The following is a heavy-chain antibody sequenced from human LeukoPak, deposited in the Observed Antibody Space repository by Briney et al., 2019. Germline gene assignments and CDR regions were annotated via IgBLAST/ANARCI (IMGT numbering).Heavy chain of an antibody. J-gene: IGHJ4*02. CDR1: GYTFINYD. CDR2: MNPKSGNT. D-gene: IGHD2-15*01. V-gene: IGHV1-8*01. CDR3: ARAPPPHCSGGRCYSWGFVED. Sequence: VASVKVSCKASGYTFINYDINWVRQAAGQGPEWMGWMNPKSGNTGYAQRFQGRVTMTRDISINTAYMELNRLRSEDTAVYYCARAPPPHCSGGRCYSWGFVEDWGQGTLVTVSS.